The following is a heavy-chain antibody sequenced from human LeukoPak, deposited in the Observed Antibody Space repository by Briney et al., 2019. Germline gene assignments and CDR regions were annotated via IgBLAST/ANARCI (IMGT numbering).Heavy chain of an antibody. V-gene: IGHV3-30-3*01. CDR1: GFTFSGHA. J-gene: IGHJ4*02. Sequence: GGSLRLSCEASGFTFSGHAMHWVRHPPGKGLEWVAAVSYDGSNEHYAESVKGRFTISRDNSKNTLYLQMNSLRAEDTAVYYCAKDHSGSPLDYWGQGTLVTVSS. CDR3: AKDHSGSPLDY. D-gene: IGHD1-26*01. CDR2: VSYDGSNE.